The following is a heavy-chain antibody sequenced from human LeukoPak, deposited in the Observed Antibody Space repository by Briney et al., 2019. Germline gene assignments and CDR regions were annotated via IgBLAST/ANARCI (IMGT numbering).Heavy chain of an antibody. CDR1: GYTFTSYD. CDR3: ARGVAAGTGVDY. V-gene: IGHV1-8*01. Sequence: ASVKVSCKASGYTFTSYDINWVRQAAGQGLEWMGWMNPNSGNTGYAQKLQGRVTMTRNTSISTAYMELSSLRSEDTAVYYCARGVAAGTGVDYWGQGTLVTVSS. J-gene: IGHJ4*02. D-gene: IGHD6-19*01. CDR2: MNPNSGNT.